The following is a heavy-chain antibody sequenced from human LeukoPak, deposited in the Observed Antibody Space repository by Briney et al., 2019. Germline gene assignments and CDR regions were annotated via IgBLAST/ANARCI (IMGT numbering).Heavy chain of an antibody. CDR2: ISRTSTYI. CDR1: GFRFDTHD. CDR3: ARDSRKAGYYSEF. D-gene: IGHD3-22*01. V-gene: IGHV3-21*01. J-gene: IGHJ4*02. Sequence: GGSLRLSCAATGFRFDTHDLIWVRQAPGKGLECVAHISRTSTYIYYEDSVKGRFTISRDNAKNLVHLQMNSLRAEDTAVYFCARDSRKAGYYSEFWGQGTVVTVSS.